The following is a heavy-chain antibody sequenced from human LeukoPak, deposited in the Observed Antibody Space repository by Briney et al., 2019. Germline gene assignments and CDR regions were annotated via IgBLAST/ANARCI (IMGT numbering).Heavy chain of an antibody. D-gene: IGHD3-22*01. Sequence: GGSLRLSCAASGFTFSSYGMHRVRQAPGKGLEWVAVISYDGSNKYYADSVKGRFTISRDNSKNTLYLQMNSLRAEDTAVYYCAKDLAYYDSSGYFAFDIWGQGTMVTVSS. CDR2: ISYDGSNK. CDR3: AKDLAYYDSSGYFAFDI. CDR1: GFTFSSYG. V-gene: IGHV3-30*18. J-gene: IGHJ3*02.